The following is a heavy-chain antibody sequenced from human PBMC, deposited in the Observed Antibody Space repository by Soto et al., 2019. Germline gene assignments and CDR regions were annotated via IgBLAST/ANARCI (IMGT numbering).Heavy chain of an antibody. Sequence: QVQLQESGPGLVKPSQTLSLTCTVSGGSISSGGYYWSWIRQHPGKGLEWIGYIYYSGSTHYNPTLMGRSTTSVATSKSQFSLKLSPVTAADTAVYYCAREPDYWGQGTLVTVSS. V-gene: IGHV4-31*03. CDR3: AREPDY. CDR2: IYYSGST. CDR1: GGSISSGGYY. J-gene: IGHJ4*02.